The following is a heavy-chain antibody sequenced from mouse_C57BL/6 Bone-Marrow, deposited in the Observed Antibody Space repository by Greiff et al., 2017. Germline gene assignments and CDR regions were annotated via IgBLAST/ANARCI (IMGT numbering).Heavy chain of an antibody. CDR2: IWWDDDK. Sequence: QVTLKESGPGILQPSQTLSLTCSSSGFSLSTFGMGVGGIRQPSGRGLVWLVHIWWDDDKYYNPALNSRLTISKDTSKNHVFLKIANVDAADTATYYCARMDDGGLELWGQGTTLTVSS. J-gene: IGHJ2*01. CDR3: ARMDDGGLEL. V-gene: IGHV8-8*01. CDR1: GFSLSTFGMG. D-gene: IGHD2-3*01.